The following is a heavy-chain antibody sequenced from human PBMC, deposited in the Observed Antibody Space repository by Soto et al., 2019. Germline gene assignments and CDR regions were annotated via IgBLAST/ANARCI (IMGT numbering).Heavy chain of an antibody. Sequence: EVQLVESGGGLVQPGGSLRLSCAASGFTFSSYWMHWVRQAPGKGLVWVSRINSDGSRTNYADCVKGRFTISRDNAKNTLYLQKNSLRAEEAAVYFCARGVRGAYGLDIWGQGTMVTVSS. CDR1: GFTFSSYW. CDR2: INSDGSRT. D-gene: IGHD2-21*01. V-gene: IGHV3-74*01. CDR3: ARGVRGAYGLDI. J-gene: IGHJ3*02.